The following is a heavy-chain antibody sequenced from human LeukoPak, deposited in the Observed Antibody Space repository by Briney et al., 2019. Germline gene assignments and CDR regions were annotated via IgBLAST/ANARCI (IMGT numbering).Heavy chain of an antibody. CDR1: GFTFSSYC. CDR2: IKQDGSEK. CDR3: ARVVDTAMGDFDY. V-gene: IGHV3-7*01. J-gene: IGHJ4*02. D-gene: IGHD5-18*01. Sequence: GGPLRLLCAASGFTFSSYCVIWVRQSPGGGLEWVANIKQDGSEKYYVDSVKGRFTISTDNAKNSLYLQMNSLRAEDTAVYYCARVVDTAMGDFDYWGQGTLVTVSS.